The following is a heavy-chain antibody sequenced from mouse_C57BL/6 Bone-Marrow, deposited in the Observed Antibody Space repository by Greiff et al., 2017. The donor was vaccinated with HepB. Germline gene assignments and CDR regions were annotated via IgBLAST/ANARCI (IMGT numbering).Heavy chain of an antibody. CDR3: ASLWYFDV. CDR1: GYTFTSYW. Sequence: QVHVKQPGAELVRPGSSVKLSCKASGYTFTSYWMDWVKQRPGQGLEWIGNIYPSDSETHYNQKFKDKATLTVDKSSSTAYMQLSSLTSEDSAVYYCASLWYFDVWGTGTTVTVSS. V-gene: IGHV1-61*01. J-gene: IGHJ1*03. CDR2: IYPSDSET.